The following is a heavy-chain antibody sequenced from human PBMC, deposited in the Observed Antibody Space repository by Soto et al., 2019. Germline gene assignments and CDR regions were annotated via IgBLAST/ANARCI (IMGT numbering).Heavy chain of an antibody. J-gene: IGHJ4*02. Sequence: GGSLRLSCAASGFTFSSYAMHWVRQAPGKGLEWVAVISYDGSNKYYADSVKGRFTISRDNSKNTLYLQMNSLRAEDTAVYYCARGGGEYSYGYPAFFAYWGQGTLVTVSS. CDR3: ARGGGEYSYGYPAFFAY. V-gene: IGHV3-30-3*01. CDR1: GFTFSSYA. CDR2: ISYDGSNK. D-gene: IGHD5-18*01.